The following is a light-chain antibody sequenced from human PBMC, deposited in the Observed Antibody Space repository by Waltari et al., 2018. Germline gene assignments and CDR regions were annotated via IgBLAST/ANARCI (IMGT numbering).Light chain of an antibody. CDR1: ILRTYY. CDR2: GKN. CDR3: SSRELSGHVV. V-gene: IGLV3-19*01. J-gene: IGLJ2*01. Sequence: SSDLTQDPAVSVALGQTVRITCQGDILRTYYGNWCRQKPGQPPELVIYGKNNRPSGIPDRFSASRSRNTASFIITGAQAEDEADYYCSSRELSGHVVFGGGTRLTVL.